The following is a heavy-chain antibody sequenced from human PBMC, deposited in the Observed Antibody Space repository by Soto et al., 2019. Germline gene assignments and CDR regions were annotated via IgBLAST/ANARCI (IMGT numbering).Heavy chain of an antibody. CDR3: VRDLRYCTGASCYPNFGY. V-gene: IGHV3-21*01. CDR1: GFTFGNYR. J-gene: IGHJ4*02. D-gene: IGHD2-15*01. Sequence: GGSLRRSCASSGFTFGNYRMSWVRQAPGKGLDWVSSISSGSTYIYYADSLKGRFTIARDNAKNSLYLQMNSLRVEDTAVYYSVRDLRYCTGASCYPNFGYWGQGTRVTVSS. CDR2: ISSGSTYI.